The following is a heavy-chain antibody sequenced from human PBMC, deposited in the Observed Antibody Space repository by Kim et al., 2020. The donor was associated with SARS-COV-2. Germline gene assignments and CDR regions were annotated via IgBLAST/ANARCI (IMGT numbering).Heavy chain of an antibody. D-gene: IGHD5-18*01. V-gene: IGHV7-4-1*02. Sequence: ASVKVSCKSSGYTFTSYAMNWVRQAPGQGLEWMGWINTNTGNPTYAQGFTGRFVFSLDTSVSTAYLQISSLKAEDTAVYYCARCRYSYGPNWFDPWGQGTQVTVSS. CDR3: ARCRYSYGPNWFDP. CDR2: INTNTGNP. J-gene: IGHJ5*02. CDR1: GYTFTSYA.